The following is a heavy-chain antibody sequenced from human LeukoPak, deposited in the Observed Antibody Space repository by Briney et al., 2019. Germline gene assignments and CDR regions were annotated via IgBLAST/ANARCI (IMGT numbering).Heavy chain of an antibody. CDR2: IKRDGSEK. D-gene: IGHD2-15*01. V-gene: IGHV3-7*01. Sequence: GGSLRLSCAASGFTFSSYWMSWVRQAPGKGLEWVANIKRDGSEKYYVDSVKGRFTISRDNAKNSLYLQMNSLRAEDTAVYYCAGQSRLGYCSGGSCYSQPFDPWAREPWSPSLQ. CDR3: AGQSRLGYCSGGSCYSQPFDP. CDR1: GFTFSSYW. J-gene: IGHJ5*02.